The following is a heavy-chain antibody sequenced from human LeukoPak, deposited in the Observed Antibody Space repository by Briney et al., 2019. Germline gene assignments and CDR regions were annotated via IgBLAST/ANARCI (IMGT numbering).Heavy chain of an antibody. CDR3: VREGHDNGWSFDY. CDR1: GLTFRNYG. J-gene: IGHJ4*02. Sequence: GGSLRLSCEASGLTFRNYGMHWVRQAPGKGLEWVAVIWYDGSNKYYADSVKGRFTISRDNPKNSLYLQMTSLRAEDAAVYYCVREGHDNGWSFDYWGQGALVIVSS. D-gene: IGHD6-19*01. CDR2: IWYDGSNK. V-gene: IGHV3-33*01.